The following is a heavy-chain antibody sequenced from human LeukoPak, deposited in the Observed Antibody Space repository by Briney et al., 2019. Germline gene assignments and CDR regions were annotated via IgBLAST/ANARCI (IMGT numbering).Heavy chain of an antibody. D-gene: IGHD6-13*01. Sequence: GGSLRLSCAASGFTFSSYAMHWVRQAPGKGLEYVSAISSNGGSTYYANSVKGRFTISRDNSKNTLYLQMGSLRAEDMAVYYCARGGRNIAAAGFDYWGQGTLVTVSS. CDR3: ARGGRNIAAAGFDY. CDR1: GFTFSSYA. CDR2: ISSNGGST. V-gene: IGHV3-64*01. J-gene: IGHJ4*02.